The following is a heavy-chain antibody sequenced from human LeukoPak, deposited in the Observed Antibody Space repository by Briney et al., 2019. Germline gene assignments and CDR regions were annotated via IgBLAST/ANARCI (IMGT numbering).Heavy chain of an antibody. CDR3: ARGGWEHLLDY. CDR1: GGSFSGDY. D-gene: IGHD4-23*01. CDR2: INHSGST. Sequence: PSETLSLTCAVYGGSFSGDYWSWIRQPPGKGPEWIGEINHSGSTNYNPSLQSRVTISVDRSKNQFSLKLSSVTAADTAVYYCARGGWEHLLDYWGQGTLVTVSS. J-gene: IGHJ4*02. V-gene: IGHV4-34*01.